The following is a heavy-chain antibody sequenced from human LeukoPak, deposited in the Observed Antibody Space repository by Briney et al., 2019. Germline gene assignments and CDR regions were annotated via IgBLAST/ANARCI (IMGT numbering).Heavy chain of an antibody. V-gene: IGHV4-30-2*01. CDR3: ARHLYGSGSPLDY. J-gene: IGHJ4*02. CDR2: IYHSGST. CDR1: GGSISSGGYY. D-gene: IGHD3-10*01. Sequence: SETLSLTCTVSGGSISSGGYYWSWIRQHPGKGLEWIGYIYHSGSTYYNPSLKSRVTISMDRSKNQFSLKLSSVTAADTAVYYCARHLYGSGSPLDYWGQGILVTVSS.